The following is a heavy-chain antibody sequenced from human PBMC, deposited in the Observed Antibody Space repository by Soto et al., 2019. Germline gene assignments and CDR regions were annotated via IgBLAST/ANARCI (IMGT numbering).Heavy chain of an antibody. D-gene: IGHD6-6*01. J-gene: IGHJ6*03. CDR3: ARATYSSSAKVYYYMDV. Sequence: GGSLRLSCAASGFTFSSYAMHWVRQAPGKGLEYVSAISSNGGSTYYANSVKGRFTISRDNSKNTLYLQMGSLRAEDMAVYYCARATYSSSAKVYYYMDVWGKGTTVTVSS. CDR1: GFTFSSYA. CDR2: ISSNGGST. V-gene: IGHV3-64*01.